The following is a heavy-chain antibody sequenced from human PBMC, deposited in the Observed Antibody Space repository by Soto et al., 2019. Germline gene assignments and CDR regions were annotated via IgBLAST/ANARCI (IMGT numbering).Heavy chain of an antibody. D-gene: IGHD3-10*01. CDR3: ARERGVLSEAFDT. V-gene: IGHV6-1*01. J-gene: IGHJ3*02. CDR2: TYYRSKWYN. Sequence: LSQTLSLTCAISGDSVSSNSAAWNWLRQSPSRGLEWLGRTYYRSKWYNDYVVSVKSRITINPDTSKNQFSLQLNSVTPEDTAVYYCARERGVLSEAFDTWGQGTVVTVSS. CDR1: GDSVSSNSAA.